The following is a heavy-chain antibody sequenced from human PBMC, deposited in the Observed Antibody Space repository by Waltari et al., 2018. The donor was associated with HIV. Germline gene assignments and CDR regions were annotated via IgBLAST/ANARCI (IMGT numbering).Heavy chain of an antibody. J-gene: IGHJ4*02. CDR3: ARAIYSNYGETPEFDY. V-gene: IGHV3-33*01. Sequence: QVQLVESGGGVVQPGRSLRLSCAASGFTFSSYGMHWVRQAPGKGLEWVAVIWYDGSNKYYADSVKGRFTISRDNSKNTLYLQMNSLRAEDTAVYYCARAIYSNYGETPEFDYWGQGTLVTVSS. D-gene: IGHD4-17*01. CDR1: GFTFSSYG. CDR2: IWYDGSNK.